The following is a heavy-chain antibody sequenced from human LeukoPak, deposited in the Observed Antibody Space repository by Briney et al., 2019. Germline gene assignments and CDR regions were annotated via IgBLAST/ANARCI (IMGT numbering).Heavy chain of an antibody. CDR1: GFTFSSHG. J-gene: IGHJ4*02. CDR3: AKDDRWLQFCC. CDR2: IIPSSHTT. V-gene: IGHV3-23*01. Sequence: PGGSLRLSCVASGFTFSSHGMNWVRQAPGKGLEWVSGIIPSSHTTYYADSVRGRFTISRDNSRNTVYLQMNSLRAEDTAVYYCAKDDRWLQFCCWGQGTLVTVSA. D-gene: IGHD5-24*01.